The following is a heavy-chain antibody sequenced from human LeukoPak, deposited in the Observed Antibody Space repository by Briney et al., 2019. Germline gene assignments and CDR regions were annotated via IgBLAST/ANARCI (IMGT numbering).Heavy chain of an antibody. J-gene: IGHJ4*02. CDR3: ARDAPGNTALDY. V-gene: IGHV3-74*01. CDR1: GFTFISYW. Sequence: QTGGSLRLSCAASGFTFISYWMHWVRQAPEKGLVWVSRINGYGSSTDFADAVKGRFTISRDNAKNTLYLQMNSLRAEDTAVYYCARDAPGNTALDYWGQGTLVTVSS. CDR2: INGYGSST. D-gene: IGHD5-18*01.